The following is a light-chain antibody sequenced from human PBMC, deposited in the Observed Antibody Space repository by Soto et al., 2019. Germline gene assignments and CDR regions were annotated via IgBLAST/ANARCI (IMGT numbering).Light chain of an antibody. J-gene: IGLJ1*01. CDR3: CSYAGTYTYV. CDR2: DVT. V-gene: IGLV2-11*01. CDR1: TSDAGDYNF. Sequence: QSVLTLPRSVSVSPGRSVTISCTRTTSDAGDYNFVSWYQQHPGNAPKLMIYDVTKRPSGIPTRFSGSKSSNTASLPISVLQAEDEADYYCCSYAGTYTYVYGTGCKVNVL.